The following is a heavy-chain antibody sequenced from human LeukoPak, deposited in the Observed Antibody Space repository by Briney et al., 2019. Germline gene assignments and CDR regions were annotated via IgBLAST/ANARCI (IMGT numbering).Heavy chain of an antibody. Sequence: SQTLSLTCTVSGGSISSGDYSWSWIRQPPGKGLEWIGYIYYSGSTYYNPSLKSRVTISVDTSKNRFSLKLSSVTAADTAVYYCARDRLLWFGEAMHGMDVWGQGTTVTVSS. V-gene: IGHV4-30-4*01. CDR3: ARDRLLWFGEAMHGMDV. CDR1: GGSISSGDYS. CDR2: IYYSGST. J-gene: IGHJ6*02. D-gene: IGHD3-10*01.